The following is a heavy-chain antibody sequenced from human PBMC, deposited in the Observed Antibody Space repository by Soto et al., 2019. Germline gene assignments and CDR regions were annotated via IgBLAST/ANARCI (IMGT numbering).Heavy chain of an antibody. V-gene: IGHV4-39*01. J-gene: IGHJ6*02. CDR3: ARTYYYYGMDV. CDR1: GGSISSSSYY. CDR2: IYYSGST. Sequence: SETLSLTCTVSGGSISSSSYYWGWIRQPPGKGLEWIGSIYYSGSTYYNPPLKSRVTISVDTSKNQFSLKLSSVTAADTAVYYCARTYYYYGMDVWGQGTTVTVSS.